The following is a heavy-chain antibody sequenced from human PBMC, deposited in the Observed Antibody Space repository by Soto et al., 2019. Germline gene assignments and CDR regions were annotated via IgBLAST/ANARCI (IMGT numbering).Heavy chain of an antibody. J-gene: IGHJ6*02. Sequence: GGSLRLSCAASGFAFRSFTMNWVRQAPGKGLEWVSTISSNSAYIYYTDALRGRFTISRDNYKNSLHLQMNSLRAEDTALYYCAIFSGAMGVWGQGTTVTVSS. CDR1: GFAFRSFT. CDR2: ISSNSAYI. V-gene: IGHV3-21*04. D-gene: IGHD2-15*01. CDR3: AIFSGAMGV.